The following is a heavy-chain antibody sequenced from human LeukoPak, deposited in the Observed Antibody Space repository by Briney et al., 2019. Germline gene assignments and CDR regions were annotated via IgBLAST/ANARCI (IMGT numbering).Heavy chain of an antibody. V-gene: IGHV5-51*01. CDR1: GYIFTSYW. D-gene: IGHD2-21*01. CDR3: ARHVVKSYYYYYGMDV. Sequence: GESLQISCKGSGYIFTSYWIGWVRQLPGKGLEWMGIIYPGDSDTRYSPSFQGQVTISADKSISTAYLQWSSLKASDTAMYYCARHVVKSYYYYYGMDVWGQGTTATVSS. CDR2: IYPGDSDT. J-gene: IGHJ6*02.